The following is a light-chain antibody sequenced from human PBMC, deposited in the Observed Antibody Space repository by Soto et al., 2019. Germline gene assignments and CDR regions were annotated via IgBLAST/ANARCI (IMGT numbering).Light chain of an antibody. V-gene: IGLV2-8*01. CDR1: SSDVGGYNY. J-gene: IGLJ2*01. Sequence: QSVLTQPPSASGSPGQSVAISCTGTSSDVGGYNYVSWYQQHPGKAPKLMIYEVNQRPSGVPDRFSGSKSGNTASLTVSGLQAEDEADYYCSSFTAYNTVVFVVGTKLTVL. CDR2: EVN. CDR3: SSFTAYNTVV.